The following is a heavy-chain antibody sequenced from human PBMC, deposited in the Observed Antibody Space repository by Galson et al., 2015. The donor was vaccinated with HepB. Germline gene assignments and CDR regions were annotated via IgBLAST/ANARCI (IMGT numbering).Heavy chain of an antibody. CDR1: GFTFSSYA. CDR2: ISSSSSYI. J-gene: IGHJ6*03. CDR3: ARDEEGYYYYMDV. V-gene: IGHV3-21*01. Sequence: SLRLSCAASGFTFSSYAMHWVRQAPGKGLEWVSSISSSSSYIYYADSVKGRFTISRDNAKNSLYLQMNSLRAEDTAVYYCARDEEGYYYYMDVWGKGTTVTVSS.